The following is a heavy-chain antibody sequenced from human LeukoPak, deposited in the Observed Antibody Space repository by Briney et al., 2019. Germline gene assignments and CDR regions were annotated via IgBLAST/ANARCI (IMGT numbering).Heavy chain of an antibody. CDR2: IYPGDSDT. D-gene: IGHD3-9*01. CDR1: GYSFTSYW. J-gene: IGHJ4*02. Sequence: GESLKISCKGSGYSFTSYWIGWVRRMPGKGLEWMGIIYPGDSDTRYSPSFQGQVTISADKSISTAYLQWSSLKASDTAMYYCARASYYDILTGYYDGADYWGQGTLVTVSS. CDR3: ARASYYDILTGYYDGADY. V-gene: IGHV5-51*01.